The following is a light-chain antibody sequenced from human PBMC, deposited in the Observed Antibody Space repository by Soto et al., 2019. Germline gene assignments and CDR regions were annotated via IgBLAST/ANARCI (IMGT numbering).Light chain of an antibody. V-gene: IGLV2-14*03. CDR1: SVDVGGFEY. Sequence: QSALTQPASLSGSPGQSIAISCTGTSVDVGGFEYVSWYQQHPGKVPKLMIYDVNNRPSGVSNRFSGSKSGNTASLTISGLQAEDEADYFCRSYTCSNTYVFGTGTKVTVL. CDR2: DVN. J-gene: IGLJ1*01. CDR3: RSYTCSNTYV.